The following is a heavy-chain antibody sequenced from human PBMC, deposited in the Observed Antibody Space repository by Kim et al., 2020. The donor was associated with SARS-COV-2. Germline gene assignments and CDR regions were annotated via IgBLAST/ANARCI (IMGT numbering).Heavy chain of an antibody. CDR3: ARDGLRQLANFDY. D-gene: IGHD6-6*01. Sequence: GGSLRLSCAASGFTFSSYAMHWVRQAPGKGLEWVAVISHDGSNKYYADSVKGRFTISRDNSKNTLYLQMNSLRAEDTAVYYCARDGLRQLANFDYWGQGT. CDR1: GFTFSSYA. CDR2: ISHDGSNK. J-gene: IGHJ4*02. V-gene: IGHV3-30*04.